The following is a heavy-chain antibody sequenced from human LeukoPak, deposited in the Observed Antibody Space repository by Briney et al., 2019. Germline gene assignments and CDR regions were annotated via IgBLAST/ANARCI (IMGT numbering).Heavy chain of an antibody. D-gene: IGHD2-2*01. J-gene: IGHJ5*02. V-gene: IGHV1-46*01. CDR3: ARGLPGAAMSRANWFDP. CDR1: GYTFADHY. CDR2: INPSGGST. Sequence: ASVKVSCKTSGYTFADHYIHWVRQAPGQGLEWMGIINPSGGSTSYAQKFQGRVTMTRDTSTSTVYMELSSLRSEDTAVYYCARGLPGAAMSRANWFDPWGQGTLVTVSS.